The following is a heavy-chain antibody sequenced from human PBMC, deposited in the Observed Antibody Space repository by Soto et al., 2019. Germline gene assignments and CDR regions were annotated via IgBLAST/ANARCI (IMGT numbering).Heavy chain of an antibody. J-gene: IGHJ6*03. Sequence: ASVKVSCKASGYTFATYEINWVRQATGQGLEWMGWMNPNSGKTGYAQKFQGRVTLTKNTSISTAYMELSSLRSEDTAVYYCARGRNSPFFYYYYYYMDVWVKGTTVTVSS. CDR1: GYTFATYE. D-gene: IGHD4-4*01. CDR3: ARGRNSPFFYYYYYYMDV. V-gene: IGHV1-8*01. CDR2: MNPNSGKT.